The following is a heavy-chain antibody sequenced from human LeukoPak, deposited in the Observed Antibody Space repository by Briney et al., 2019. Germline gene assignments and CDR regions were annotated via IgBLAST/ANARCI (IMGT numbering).Heavy chain of an antibody. V-gene: IGHV4-61*08. Sequence: SQTLSLTCTVSGGSISSGGYYWSWIRQPPGKGLEWIGYIYYSGSTKYNPSLKSRVTISVDTSKNQFSLKLSSVTAADTAVYYCARPQNDAFDIWGQGTMVTVSS. CDR1: GGSISSGGYY. J-gene: IGHJ3*02. CDR3: ARPQNDAFDI. CDR2: IYYSGST.